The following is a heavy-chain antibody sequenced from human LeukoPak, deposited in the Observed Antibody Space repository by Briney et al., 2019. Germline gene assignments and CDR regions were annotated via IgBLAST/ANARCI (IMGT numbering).Heavy chain of an antibody. CDR3: ARGSLVRYNWNYAAIDY. V-gene: IGHV1-2*02. D-gene: IGHD1-7*01. J-gene: IGHJ4*02. CDR2: INPNSGGT. Sequence: ASVKVSCKASGYTFTGYYMHWVRQAPGQGLEWMGWINPNSGGTNYAQKFQGRVTMTRDTSISTAYMALSRLRSDDTAVYYCARGSLVRYNWNYAAIDYWGQGTLVTVSS. CDR1: GYTFTGYY.